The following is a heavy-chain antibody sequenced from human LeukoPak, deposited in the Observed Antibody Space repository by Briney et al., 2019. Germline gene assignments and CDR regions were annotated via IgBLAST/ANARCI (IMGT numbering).Heavy chain of an antibody. CDR1: GFTFDDYA. V-gene: IGHV4-59*08. D-gene: IGHD3-22*01. Sequence: PGGSLRLSCAASGFTFDDYAMHWVRQAPGKGLEWIGYIYYSGSTNYNPSLKSRVTISVDTSKNQFSLKLSSVTAADTAVYYCARSSGYYYLDYWGQGTLVTVSS. J-gene: IGHJ4*02. CDR3: ARSSGYYYLDY. CDR2: IYYSGST.